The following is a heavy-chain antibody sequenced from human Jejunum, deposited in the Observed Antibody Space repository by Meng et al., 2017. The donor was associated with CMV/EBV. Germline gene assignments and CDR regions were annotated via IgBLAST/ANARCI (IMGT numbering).Heavy chain of an antibody. CDR2: VDPNSGGT. CDR3: AKVGGSTSGWYPDY. V-gene: IGHV1-2*02. CDR1: GYTFTGYA. J-gene: IGHJ4*02. D-gene: IGHD6-19*01. Sequence: GYTFTGYAVHWVRQAPGQGLEWRGWVDPNSGGTNSAQKFQGRVTLTRDTSITTVYMELSRLRSDDTAIYYCAKVGGSTSGWYPDYWGQGTLVTVSS.